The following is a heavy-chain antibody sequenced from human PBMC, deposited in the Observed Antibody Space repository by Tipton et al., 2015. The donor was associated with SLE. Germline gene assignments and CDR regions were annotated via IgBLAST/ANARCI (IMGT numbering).Heavy chain of an antibody. Sequence: SLRLSCAASGFTFSSYWMHWVRQAPGKGLVWVSRINSDGSSTSYADSVKGRFTISRDNAKNTLYLQMNSLRAEDTAVYYCAKGGRLRSDLSSDYWGQGTLVTVSS. J-gene: IGHJ4*02. CDR3: AKGGRLRSDLSSDY. CDR1: GFTFSSYW. D-gene: IGHD1-26*01. V-gene: IGHV3-74*01. CDR2: INSDGSST.